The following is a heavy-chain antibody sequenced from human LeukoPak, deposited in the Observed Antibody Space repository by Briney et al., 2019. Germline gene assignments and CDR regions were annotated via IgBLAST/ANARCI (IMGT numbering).Heavy chain of an antibody. CDR1: AASISNYY. D-gene: IGHD3-22*01. Sequence: SETLSLTCAVSAASISNYYWSWIRQAPGKGLEWIGYISTSGSTNYNPSLKSRVSISLDTSKNRFSLNLNFVTAADTAVYYCASPRSGYRYTIDYWGQGALVTVSS. J-gene: IGHJ4*02. CDR2: ISTSGST. V-gene: IGHV4-4*09. CDR3: ASPRSGYRYTIDY.